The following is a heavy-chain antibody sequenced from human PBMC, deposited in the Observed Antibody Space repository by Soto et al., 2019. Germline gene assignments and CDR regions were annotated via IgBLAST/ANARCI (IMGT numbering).Heavy chain of an antibody. Sequence: GESLKISCAASGFIFKMYWMHWVRQSPGKGLVWISRIYNDGTYSDYADSVRGRFTISRDNVNDTLYLQMNNLRAEDSGLYYCTRGPRPISTGTGAYWGQGTQVTVSS. CDR3: TRGPRPISTGTGAY. J-gene: IGHJ4*02. CDR1: GFIFKMYW. D-gene: IGHD3-10*01. CDR2: IYNDGTYS. V-gene: IGHV3-74*01.